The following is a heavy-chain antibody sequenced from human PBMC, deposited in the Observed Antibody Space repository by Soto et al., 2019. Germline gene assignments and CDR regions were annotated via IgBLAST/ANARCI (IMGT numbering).Heavy chain of an antibody. J-gene: IGHJ3*02. Sequence: QLQLQESGSGLVKPSQTLSLTCAVSGGSVNSAGYSWSWIRQPPGKGLEWIGYIYHSGSTYSNPSLKSRVNISLNRSNNHFSLKLSSVTAADTAVYYCARVPIYYDSSGFYHSGTFDIWGQGKMVTVSS. V-gene: IGHV4-30-2*01. D-gene: IGHD3-22*01. CDR1: GGSVNSAGYS. CDR2: IYHSGST. CDR3: ARVPIYYDSSGFYHSGTFDI.